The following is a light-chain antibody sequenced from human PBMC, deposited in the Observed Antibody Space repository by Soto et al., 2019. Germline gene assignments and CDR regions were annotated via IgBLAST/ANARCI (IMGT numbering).Light chain of an antibody. V-gene: IGKV1-27*01. CDR1: QDISNY. J-gene: IGKJ4*01. Sequence: DIQMTQSPSSLSASVGDRVTITCRASQDISNYLARYQQKPGKVPKFLIYAASALQPGVPSRFSSSGSGTEFTLTISSLQPEDVATYYCQNYNSFPLTFGGGTKVEI. CDR3: QNYNSFPLT. CDR2: AAS.